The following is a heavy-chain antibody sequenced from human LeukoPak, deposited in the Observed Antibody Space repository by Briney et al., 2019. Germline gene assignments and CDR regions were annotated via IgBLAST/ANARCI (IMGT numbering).Heavy chain of an antibody. V-gene: IGHV3-53*04. D-gene: IGHD3-16*01. J-gene: IGHJ4*02. CDR2: IYSDGST. Sequence: GGSLRLSCAASGFGVSGYYMSWVRQAPGKGLEWVSVIYSDGSTFYADSVKGRFTISRHNSKNTLDLQMNSLRPDDTAVYYCARAVGEGWVDYWGQGTLVTVSS. CDR3: ARAVGEGWVDY. CDR1: GFGVSGYY.